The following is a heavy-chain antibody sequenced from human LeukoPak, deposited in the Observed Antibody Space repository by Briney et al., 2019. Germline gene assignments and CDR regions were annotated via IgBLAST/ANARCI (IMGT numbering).Heavy chain of an antibody. CDR3: AREGREGYNYPALDF. Sequence: PGGSLRLSCAASGFNFGSYWMAWVRQAPGKGLEWVANMKHDGIEEYYVGSVKGRFTISRDDAKNSLYLQMNSLRAEDTAVYYCAREGREGYNYPALDFWGRGILVTVSS. V-gene: IGHV3-7*05. J-gene: IGHJ4*02. CDR1: GFNFGSYW. D-gene: IGHD5-24*01. CDR2: MKHDGIEE.